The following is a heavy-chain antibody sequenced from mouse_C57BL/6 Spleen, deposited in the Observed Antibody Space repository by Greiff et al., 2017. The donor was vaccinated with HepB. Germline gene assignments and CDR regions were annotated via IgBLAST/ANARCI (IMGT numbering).Heavy chain of an antibody. V-gene: IGHV5-12*01. CDR3: ARGIYYGSSYDAMDY. Sequence: EVKLMESGGGLVQPGGSLKLSCAASGFTFSDYYMYWVRQTPEKRLEWVAYISNGGGSTYYPDTVKGRFTISRDNAKNTLYLQMSRLKSEDTAMYYCARGIYYGSSYDAMDYWGQGTSVTVSS. J-gene: IGHJ4*01. CDR2: ISNGGGST. CDR1: GFTFSDYY. D-gene: IGHD1-1*01.